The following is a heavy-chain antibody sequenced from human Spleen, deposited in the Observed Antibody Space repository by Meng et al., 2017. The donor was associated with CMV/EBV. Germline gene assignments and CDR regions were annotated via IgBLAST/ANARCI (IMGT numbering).Heavy chain of an antibody. Sequence: GGSLRLSCAASGFTFSSYGMHWVRQATGKGLEWVSGIGTAGDTYYPDSVKGRFTISRENAKNSVYVQMNSLRAGDTAVYYCARGLDMFIWDYWGQGTLVTVSS. CDR1: GFTFSSYG. J-gene: IGHJ4*02. CDR3: ARGLDMFIWDY. D-gene: IGHD3-10*02. V-gene: IGHV3-13*01. CDR2: IGTAGDT.